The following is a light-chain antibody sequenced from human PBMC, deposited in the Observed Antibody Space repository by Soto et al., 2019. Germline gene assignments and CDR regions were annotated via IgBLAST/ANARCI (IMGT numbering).Light chain of an antibody. V-gene: IGKV3-15*01. CDR2: AAS. J-gene: IGKJ1*01. CDR1: ESVTSS. CDR3: QQYNIWPLWT. Sequence: EIVMTQSPATLSVSPGDRATLSCRASESVTSSLAWYQQKPGQPPRLLIYAASTRATDVPARFSGGGSETEFTLTISSLQSEDFAVYICQQYNIWPLWTFGQGTKVEIK.